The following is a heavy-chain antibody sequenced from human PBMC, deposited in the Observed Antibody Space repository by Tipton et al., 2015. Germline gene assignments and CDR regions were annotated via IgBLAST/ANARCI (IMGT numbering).Heavy chain of an antibody. D-gene: IGHD5-12*01. Sequence: GLVKPSQTLLLTCAIFGDTVSSNRAAWNWIRQSPSRGLEWLGRTYYRSQWYNDYAVSVQSRITVNPDTSKNQFSLRLSSVTAADTAVYYCVGGLSGYDPFDYWGQGALVTVSS. V-gene: IGHV6-1*01. CDR1: GDTVSSNRAA. CDR3: VGGLSGYDPFDY. J-gene: IGHJ4*02. CDR2: TYYRSQWYN.